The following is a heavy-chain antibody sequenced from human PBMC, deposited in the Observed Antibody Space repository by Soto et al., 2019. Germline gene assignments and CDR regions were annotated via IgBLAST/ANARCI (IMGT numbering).Heavy chain of an antibody. Sequence: SETLSLTCTVSGGSISSGGYYWSWIRQHPGKGLEWIGYIYYSGSTYYNPSLKSRVTISVDTSKNQFSLKLSSVTAADTAVYYCARDRRPYTAMAWPLYYYGMDVWGQGTTVTVSS. CDR2: IYYSGST. CDR1: GGSISSGGYY. J-gene: IGHJ6*02. D-gene: IGHD5-18*01. V-gene: IGHV4-31*03. CDR3: ARDRRPYTAMAWPLYYYGMDV.